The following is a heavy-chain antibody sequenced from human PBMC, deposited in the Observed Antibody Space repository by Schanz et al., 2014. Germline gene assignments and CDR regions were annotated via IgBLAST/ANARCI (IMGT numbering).Heavy chain of an antibody. D-gene: IGHD6-19*01. J-gene: IGHJ3*02. CDR2: IASGGSHT. CDR3: AKCIGWYGRCAFDI. CDR1: GITFSDYA. V-gene: IGHV3-23*01. Sequence: EVQLLESGGALEQPGGSLRLSCAASGITFSDYAMSWVRQAPGKGLEWVSTIASGGSHTFYADSVTGRFTISGDNSKNTLFLQMNSLRVEDTAVYYCAKCIGWYGRCAFDIWGQGTVVTVSS.